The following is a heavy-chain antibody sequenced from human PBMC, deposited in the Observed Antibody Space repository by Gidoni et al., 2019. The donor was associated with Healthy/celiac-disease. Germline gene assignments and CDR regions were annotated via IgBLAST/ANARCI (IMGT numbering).Heavy chain of an antibody. CDR2: IYYSGST. CDR1: GGSISSSSYY. Sequence: QLQLQESGPGLVKPSETLSLTCTVSGGSISSSSYYWGWIRQPPGKGLEWIGSIYYSGSTYYNPSLKSRVTISVDTSKNQFSLKLSSVTAADTAVYYCATPARNVDTAMANDAFDIWGQGTMVTVSS. J-gene: IGHJ3*02. D-gene: IGHD5-18*01. CDR3: ATPARNVDTAMANDAFDI. V-gene: IGHV4-39*01.